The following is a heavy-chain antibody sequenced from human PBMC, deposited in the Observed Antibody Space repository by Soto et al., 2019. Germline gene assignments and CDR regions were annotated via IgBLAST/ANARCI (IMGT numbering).Heavy chain of an antibody. Sequence: GGSLRLSCAASGFTFSSYSMNWVRQAPGKGLEWVSYISSSSSTIYYADSVKGRFTISRDNAKNSLYLQMNSLRAEDTAVYYCARDGAYYDILTGQKRLYYYYYYMDVWGKGTTVTVSS. CDR3: ARDGAYYDILTGQKRLYYYYYYMDV. V-gene: IGHV3-48*01. CDR2: ISSSSSTI. D-gene: IGHD3-9*01. J-gene: IGHJ6*03. CDR1: GFTFSSYS.